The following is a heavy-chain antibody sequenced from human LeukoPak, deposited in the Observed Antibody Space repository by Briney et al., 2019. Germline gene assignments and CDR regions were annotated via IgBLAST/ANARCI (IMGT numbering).Heavy chain of an antibody. D-gene: IGHD3-22*01. Sequence: ASETLSLTCAVYGGSFSGYYWSWIRQPPGKGLEWIGEINHSGSTNYNPSLKSRVTISVDTSKNQFSLKLSSVTAADTAVYYCARTYYYDSSGYDWGQGTLVTASS. CDR3: ARTYYYDSSGYD. V-gene: IGHV4-34*01. CDR2: INHSGST. J-gene: IGHJ4*02. CDR1: GGSFSGYY.